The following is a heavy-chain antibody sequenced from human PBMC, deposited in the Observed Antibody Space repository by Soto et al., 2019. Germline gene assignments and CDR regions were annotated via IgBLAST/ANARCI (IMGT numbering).Heavy chain of an antibody. CDR3: ARNRYSSSWYSAAFDI. CDR2: ISGSGGTI. V-gene: IGHV3-48*03. D-gene: IGHD6-13*01. CDR1: RFTFSNYD. J-gene: IGHJ3*02. Sequence: PGGSLRLSCAASRFTFSNYDMNWVRQAPGKGLEWVSFISGSGGTIYHADSVKGRLTISRDNAKNSLYLQMNSLRTEDTAVYYCARNRYSSSWYSAAFDIWSQGTMVTVSS.